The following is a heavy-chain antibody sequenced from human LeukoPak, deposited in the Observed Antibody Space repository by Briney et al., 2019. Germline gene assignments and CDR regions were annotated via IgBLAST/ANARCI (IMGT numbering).Heavy chain of an antibody. J-gene: IGHJ6*02. CDR3: ARDTRQAGWTYYYYGMDV. D-gene: IGHD6-19*01. CDR2: IYYSGST. V-gene: IGHV4-59*01. Sequence: SETLSLTCTVPGGSISSYYWGWIRQPPGKGLEWIGYIYYSGSTNYNPSLKSRVTISVDTSKNQFSLKLSSVTAADTAVYYCARDTRQAGWTYYYYGMDVWGQGTTVTVSS. CDR1: GGSISSYY.